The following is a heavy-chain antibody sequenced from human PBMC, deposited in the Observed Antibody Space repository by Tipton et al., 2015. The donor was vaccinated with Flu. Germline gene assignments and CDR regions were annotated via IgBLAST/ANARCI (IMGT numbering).Heavy chain of an antibody. D-gene: IGHD2/OR15-2a*01. CDR3: AKNIDSLFFFDH. CDR2: MTGSGAGT. CDR1: GFRFSTFA. Sequence: GSLRLSCEASGFRFSTFAMSWVRQAPGKGLEWVSTMTGSGAGTYVADSVKDRFTVSRDNPKSTLYLELNSLRVEDTAIYYCAKNIDSLFFFDHWGQGTVVTVSS. V-gene: IGHV3-23*01. J-gene: IGHJ4*02.